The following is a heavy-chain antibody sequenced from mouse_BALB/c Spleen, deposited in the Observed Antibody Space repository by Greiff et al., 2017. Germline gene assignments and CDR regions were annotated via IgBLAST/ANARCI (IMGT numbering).Heavy chain of an antibody. CDR2: INPSTGYT. J-gene: IGHJ3*01. V-gene: IGHV1-7*01. CDR1: GYTFTSYW. D-gene: IGHD2-2*01. Sequence: QVQLKQSGAELAKPGASVKMSCKASGYTFTSYWMHWLKQRPGQGLEWIGYINPSTGYTEYNQKFKDKATLTADKSSSTAYMQLSSLTSEDSAVYYCARPLYYGYDDGPWFAYWGQGTLVTVSA. CDR3: ARPLYYGYDDGPWFAY.